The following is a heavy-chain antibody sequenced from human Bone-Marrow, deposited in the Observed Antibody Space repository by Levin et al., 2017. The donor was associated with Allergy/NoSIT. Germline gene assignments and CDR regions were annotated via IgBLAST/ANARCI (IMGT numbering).Heavy chain of an antibody. D-gene: IGHD5/OR15-5a*01. CDR1: GDSISRYY. V-gene: IGHV4-59*01. J-gene: IGHJ4*02. Sequence: ASETLSLTCTVSGDSISRYYWTWIRQPPGKGLEWIGYSFYSGITNYSPSLKSRVSISIDMSKNQFSLTLNSVTAADTAVYFCAGGFSVYDPLDYWGQGTLVSVSS. CDR2: SFYSGIT. CDR3: AGGFSVYDPLDY.